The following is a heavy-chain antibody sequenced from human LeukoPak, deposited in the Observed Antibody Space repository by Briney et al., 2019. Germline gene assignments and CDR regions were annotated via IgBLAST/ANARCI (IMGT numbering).Heavy chain of an antibody. D-gene: IGHD1-26*01. CDR1: GFTFISYG. CDR3: ANLVKLAS. J-gene: IGHJ5*02. CDR2: ISGGGGGT. V-gene: IGHV3-23*01. Sequence: GGSLRLSCAASGFTFISYGMSWVRQAPGKGLEWVSSISGGGGGTFCADSVKGRFTISRDNSNNTLDLQMNSLRAEDTALYYCANLVKLASWGQGTLVTVSS.